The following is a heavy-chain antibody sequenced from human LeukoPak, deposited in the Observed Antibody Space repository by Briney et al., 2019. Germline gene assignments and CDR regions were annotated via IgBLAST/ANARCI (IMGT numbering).Heavy chain of an antibody. J-gene: IGHJ3*02. CDR2: IYYSGST. Sequence: RPSETLSLTCTVSGGSISSYYWSWVRQAPGKGLEYIGYIYYSGSTNYNPSLKSRVTISIDTSKNQFSLRLRSVTAADTAVYYCARDSASSGYMNAFDIWGQGTMVTVSS. V-gene: IGHV4-59*01. CDR1: GGSISSYY. D-gene: IGHD3-22*01. CDR3: ARDSASSGYMNAFDI.